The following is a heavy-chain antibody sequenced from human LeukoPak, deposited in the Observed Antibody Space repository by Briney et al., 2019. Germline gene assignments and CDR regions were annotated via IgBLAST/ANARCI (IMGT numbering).Heavy chain of an antibody. CDR2: ISSSSSYI. CDR1: GFTFSSYS. CDR3: ARARSSGWYSFDY. V-gene: IGHV3-21*01. Sequence: GGSLRLSCAASGFTFSSYSMNWVRQAPGKGLEWVSSISSSSSYIYYADSVKGRFTISRDNAKNSLYLQMNSLRAEDTAVYYCARARSSGWYSFDYWGQGTLVTVSS. D-gene: IGHD6-19*01. J-gene: IGHJ4*02.